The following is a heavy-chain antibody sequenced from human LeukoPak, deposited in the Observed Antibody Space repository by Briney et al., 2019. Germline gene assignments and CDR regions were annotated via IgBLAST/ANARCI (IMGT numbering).Heavy chain of an antibody. J-gene: IGHJ4*02. V-gene: IGHV4-34*01. CDR2: INHSGST. CDR3: ARHGYYDVSGYYSSFDY. D-gene: IGHD3-22*01. CDR1: GGSFSGYY. Sequence: KSSETLSLTCAVYGGSFSGYYWSWIRQPPGKGLEWIGEINHSGSTNYNPSLKSRVTISVDTSKNQFSLKLSSVTAADTAVYYCARHGYYDVSGYYSSFDYWGQGTLVTVSS.